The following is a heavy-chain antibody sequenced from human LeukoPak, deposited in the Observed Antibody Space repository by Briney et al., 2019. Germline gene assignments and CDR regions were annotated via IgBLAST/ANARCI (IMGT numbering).Heavy chain of an antibody. CDR2: ISGSGGST. V-gene: IGHV3-23*01. J-gene: IGHJ3*02. CDR3: ASAYYGSGSLVAGRAFDI. Sequence: GGSLRLSCAASGFTFSSYAMSWVRQAPGKGLEWVSAISGSGGSTYYADSVKGRFTISRDNSKNTLYLQMNSLRAEDTAVYYCASAYYGSGSLVAGRAFDIWGQGTMVTVSS. CDR1: GFTFSSYA. D-gene: IGHD3-10*01.